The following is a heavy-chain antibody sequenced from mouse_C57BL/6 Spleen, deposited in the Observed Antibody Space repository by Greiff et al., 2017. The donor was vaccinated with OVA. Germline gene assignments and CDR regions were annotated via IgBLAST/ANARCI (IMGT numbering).Heavy chain of an antibody. CDR1: GYAFSSSW. V-gene: IGHV1-82*01. Sequence: VQLQQSGPELVKPGASVKISCKASGYAFSSSWMNWVKQRPGKGLEWIGRIYPGDGDTNYNGKFKGKATLTADKSSSTAYMQLSSLTSEDSAVYCCARRVTTGRYFDYWGQGTTLTVSS. J-gene: IGHJ2*01. CDR3: ARRVTTGRYFDY. CDR2: IYPGDGDT. D-gene: IGHD1-1*01.